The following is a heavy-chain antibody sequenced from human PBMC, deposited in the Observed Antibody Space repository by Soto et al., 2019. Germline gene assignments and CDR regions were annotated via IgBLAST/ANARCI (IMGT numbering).Heavy chain of an antibody. CDR2: IYHSGST. Sequence: SETLSLTCAVSGGSISSSNWWSGVLQPPGKGLEWIGEIYHSGSTNYNPSLKSRVTISVDKSKNQFSLKLSSVTAADTAVYYCARDLFEYYYGMDVWGQGTTVTVSS. CDR3: ARDLFEYYYGMDV. CDR1: GGSISSSNW. J-gene: IGHJ6*02. V-gene: IGHV4-4*02. D-gene: IGHD2-21*01.